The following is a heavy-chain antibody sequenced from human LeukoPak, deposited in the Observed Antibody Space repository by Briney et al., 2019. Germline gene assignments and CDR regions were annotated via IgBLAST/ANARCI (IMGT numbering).Heavy chain of an antibody. CDR2: TYYRSKWYN. CDR1: GDSVSSNSAG. V-gene: IGHV6-1*01. D-gene: IGHD7-27*01. CDR3: ARDWGYWYFDL. J-gene: IGHJ2*01. Sequence: SQTLSLTCAISGDSVSSNSAGWNWIRQSPSRGLEWLGRTYYRSKWYNDDAGSVKSRITINADTAKNQFSLQLNSVTPEDTAVYYCARDWGYWYFDLWGRGTLVTVSS.